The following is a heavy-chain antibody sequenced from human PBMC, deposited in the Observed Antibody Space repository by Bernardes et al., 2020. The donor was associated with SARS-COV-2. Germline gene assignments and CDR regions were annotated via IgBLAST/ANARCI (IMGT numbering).Heavy chain of an antibody. Sequence: GGSLRLSCVASGFAFTPNSMNWVRQAPGRGLEWVSYIDGSSSNIYYADSVKGRFTISRDNAKNSLFLQMNSLRDDDTAVYYCAKAGGNPIYYYAMDAWGQGTTVTVSS. CDR2: IDGSSSNI. CDR1: GFAFTPNS. D-gene: IGHD1-1*01. V-gene: IGHV3-48*02. J-gene: IGHJ6*02. CDR3: AKAGGNPIYYYAMDA.